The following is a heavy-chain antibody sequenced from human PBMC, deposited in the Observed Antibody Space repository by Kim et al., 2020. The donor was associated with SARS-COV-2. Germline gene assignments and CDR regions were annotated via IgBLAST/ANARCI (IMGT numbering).Heavy chain of an antibody. CDR1: GFTFSSYS. V-gene: IGHV3-21*01. J-gene: IGHJ4*02. D-gene: IGHD6-19*01. Sequence: GGSLRLSCAASGFTFSSYSMNWVRQAPGKGLEWVSSISSSSSYIYYADSVKGRFTISRDNAKNSLYLQMNSLRAEDTGVYYCARDPIAVAGLIDYWGQGTLVTVSS. CDR3: ARDPIAVAGLIDY. CDR2: ISSSSSYI.